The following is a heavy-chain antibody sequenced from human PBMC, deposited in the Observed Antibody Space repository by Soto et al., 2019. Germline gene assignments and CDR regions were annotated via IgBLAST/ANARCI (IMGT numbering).Heavy chain of an antibody. V-gene: IGHV4-59*01. Sequence: QVQLQESGPGLVKPSETLSLTCTVSGGSISSYYWSWIRQPPGKGLEWIGYIYYSGSTNYNPSLKSRVTISVDTSKNQFSLKLSSVTAADTAVYYCARCWGTCFDFWGQGTLVTVSS. CDR2: IYYSGST. J-gene: IGHJ4*02. D-gene: IGHD7-27*01. CDR1: GGSISSYY. CDR3: ARCWGTCFDF.